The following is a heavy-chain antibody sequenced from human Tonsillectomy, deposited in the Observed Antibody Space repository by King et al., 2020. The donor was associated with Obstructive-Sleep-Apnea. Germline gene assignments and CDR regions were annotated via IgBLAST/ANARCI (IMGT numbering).Heavy chain of an antibody. D-gene: IGHD3-22*01. V-gene: IGHV7-4-1*02. CDR3: ATLYYFDSSDYLASFDY. CDR1: GYNFPTYS. J-gene: IGHJ4*02. Sequence: VQLVQSGSELKKPGASVTISCRPSGYNFPTYSMNWVRQAPGQGLEWMGYINTNTGNPTYAQAFTGRFVFSLDSPVSTAYLQISSLKPEDTAVYYCATLYYFDSSDYLASFDYWGQGTLVTVSS. CDR2: INTNTGNP.